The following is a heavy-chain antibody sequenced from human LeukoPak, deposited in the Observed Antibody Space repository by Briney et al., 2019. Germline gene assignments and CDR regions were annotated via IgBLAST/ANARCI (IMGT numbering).Heavy chain of an antibody. V-gene: IGHV4-39*01. CDR2: IYYSGST. D-gene: IGHD6-13*01. CDR1: GFTFSSYG. CDR3: ARHVLQLGPSWFDP. Sequence: KAGGSLRLSCAASGFTFSSYGMTWVRQAPGKGLEWIGSIYYSGSTYYNPSLKSRVTISVDTSKNQFSLKLSSVTAADTAVYYCARHVLQLGPSWFDPWGQGTLVTVSS. J-gene: IGHJ5*02.